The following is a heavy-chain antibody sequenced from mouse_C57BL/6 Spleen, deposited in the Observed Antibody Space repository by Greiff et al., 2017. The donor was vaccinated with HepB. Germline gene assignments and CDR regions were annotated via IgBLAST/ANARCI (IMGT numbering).Heavy chain of an antibody. V-gene: IGHV1-20*01. Sequence: EVKVVESGPELVKPGDSVKISCKASGYSFTGYFMNWVMQSHGKSLEWIGRINPYNGDTFYNQKFKGKATLTVDKSSSTAHMELRSLTSEDSAVYYCAAYDYDWYFDVWGTGTTVTVSS. CDR2: INPYNGDT. CDR3: AAYDYDWYFDV. J-gene: IGHJ1*03. CDR1: GYSFTGYF. D-gene: IGHD2-4*01.